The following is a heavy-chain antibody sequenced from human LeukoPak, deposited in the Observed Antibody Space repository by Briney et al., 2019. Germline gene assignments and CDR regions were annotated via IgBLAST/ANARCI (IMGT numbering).Heavy chain of an antibody. CDR3: ARGRIAISGSYAY. CDR1: GGSFSGYY. CDR2: INHSGST. Sequence: SETLSLTCAVYGGSFSGYYWSWIRQPPGKGVDWIGEINHSGSTNYNPSLKSRVTISVDTSKNQFSLKLSSVTAADTAVYYCARGRIAISGSYAYWGQGTLVTVSS. D-gene: IGHD1-26*01. V-gene: IGHV4-34*01. J-gene: IGHJ4*02.